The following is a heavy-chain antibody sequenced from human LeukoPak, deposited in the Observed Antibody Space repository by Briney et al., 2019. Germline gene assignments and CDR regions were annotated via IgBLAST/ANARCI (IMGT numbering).Heavy chain of an antibody. J-gene: IGHJ3*02. V-gene: IGHV4-59*01. Sequence: SETLSLTCTVSGGSISSYYWSWIRQPPGKGLEWIGYIYYSGSTNYNPSLKSRVTISVDTSKNQFSLKLSSVTAADTAVYYCARAYCGGDCYSSRAFDIWGQGTMVTVSS. CDR3: ARAYCGGDCYSSRAFDI. CDR2: IYYSGST. D-gene: IGHD2-21*01. CDR1: GGSISSYY.